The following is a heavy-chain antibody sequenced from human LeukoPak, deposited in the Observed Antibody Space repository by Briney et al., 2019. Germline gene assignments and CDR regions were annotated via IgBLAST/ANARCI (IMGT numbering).Heavy chain of an antibody. Sequence: SETLSLTCTVSGGSIRSTSYFWGWIRQPPGKGLEWIGSIYYSGDTYYSPSLRSRVTISVDTSKNQFSLKLNSATAADTAVYYCARASWAYSPFDHWGQGILVTVSS. V-gene: IGHV4-39*07. D-gene: IGHD2-21*01. J-gene: IGHJ4*02. CDR3: ARASWAYSPFDH. CDR2: IYYSGDT. CDR1: GGSIRSTSYF.